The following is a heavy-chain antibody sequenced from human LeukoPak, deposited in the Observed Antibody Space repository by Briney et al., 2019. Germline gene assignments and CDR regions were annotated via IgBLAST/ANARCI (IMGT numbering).Heavy chain of an antibody. CDR3: ARAKMFYYEGGTYYHAFDI. CDR1: GITFSSYA. CDR2: ISSSSNYI. Sequence: GGSLRLSCAASGITFSSYAMSWVRQAPGKGLEWVSSISSSSNYIYYADSVKGRFTISRDNAKNSLYLQMNSLRAEDTAVYYCARAKMFYYEGGTYYHAFDIWGQGTMVTVSS. D-gene: IGHD3-22*01. V-gene: IGHV3-21*01. J-gene: IGHJ3*02.